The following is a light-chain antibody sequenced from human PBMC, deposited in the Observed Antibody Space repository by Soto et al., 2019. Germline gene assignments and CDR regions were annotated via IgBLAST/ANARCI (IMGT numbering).Light chain of an antibody. V-gene: IGKV1-39*01. Sequence: IQMTQSPSSLSASVGDRVTITCRASQSISRYLNWYQQKPGKAPKLLIYSASSLQSGVPSRFSGSGSGTYFTLTISSLQPEDFATYYCQQTNSCPLTFGGGTKVDIK. CDR2: SAS. CDR3: QQTNSCPLT. CDR1: QSISRY. J-gene: IGKJ4*01.